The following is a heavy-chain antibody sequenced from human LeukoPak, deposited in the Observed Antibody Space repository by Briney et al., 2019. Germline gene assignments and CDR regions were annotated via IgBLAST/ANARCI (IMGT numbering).Heavy chain of an antibody. J-gene: IGHJ4*02. V-gene: IGHV3-23*01. Sequence: GGSLTLSCAASGFTFSSYAMSWVRQPPGKGLEWVSAISGSGGSTYYADSVKGRFTISRDNSKNTLYLQMNSLRAEDTAVYYCAKDIVGATTISYYFDYWGQGTLVTVSS. D-gene: IGHD1-26*01. CDR1: GFTFSSYA. CDR2: ISGSGGST. CDR3: AKDIVGATTISYYFDY.